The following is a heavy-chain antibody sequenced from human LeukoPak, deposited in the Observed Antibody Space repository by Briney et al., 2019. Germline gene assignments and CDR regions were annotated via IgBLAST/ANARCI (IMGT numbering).Heavy chain of an antibody. D-gene: IGHD3-22*01. CDR1: GYTFTGYF. V-gene: IGHV1-2*02. CDR2: INPDSGGT. CDR3: ARDGHRMYYYESSVYRFDY. J-gene: IGHJ4*02. Sequence: ASVKVSCKTSGYTFTGYFIHWVRQAPGQGLEWMGWINPDSGGTNYAQKFQGRVTMTRDTSTSTAYMELRSLRSDDTAVYYCARDGHRMYYYESSVYRFDYWGQGTLVTVSS.